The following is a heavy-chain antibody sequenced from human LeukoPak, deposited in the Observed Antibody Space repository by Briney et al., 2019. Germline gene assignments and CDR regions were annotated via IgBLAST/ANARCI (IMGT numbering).Heavy chain of an antibody. CDR2: MYAGSTT. CDR1: GVIVSRNF. Sequence: PGGSLRLSCAASGVIVSRNFMSWVRQAPGKGLQWVAIMYAGSTTDYSDSVRGRFHISRDSSNNTLSLQINSLRAEDTAVYYCARGSGSGWPLDRWGQGALVTVSS. D-gene: IGHD6-19*01. V-gene: IGHV3-53*01. J-gene: IGHJ5*02. CDR3: ARGSGSGWPLDR.